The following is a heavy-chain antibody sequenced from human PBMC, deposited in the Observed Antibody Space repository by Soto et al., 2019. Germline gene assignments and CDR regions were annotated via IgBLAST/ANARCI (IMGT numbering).Heavy chain of an antibody. J-gene: IGHJ2*01. V-gene: IGHV3-21*01. CDR1: GFTFSSYS. CDR2: ISSGSTYI. D-gene: IGHD3-16*01. CDR3: AGGVSGGRDWYFDC. Sequence: EVQLVESGGGLVKPGGSLRLSCAASGFTFSSYSMNWVRQATGKGLEWFSSISSGSTYIYYTDSVKGRFTISRDNATNSLYLQMNSLRAEDTAVYYCAGGVSGGRDWYFDCWGRGTLVTVSS.